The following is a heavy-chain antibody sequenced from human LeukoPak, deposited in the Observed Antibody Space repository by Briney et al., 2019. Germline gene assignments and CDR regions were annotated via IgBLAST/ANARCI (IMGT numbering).Heavy chain of an antibody. CDR1: GFTFSSYW. V-gene: IGHV3-74*01. CDR2: INSYGSSI. Sequence: AGGSLRLSCAASGFTFSSYWMNWVCQAPGKGLVWVSRINSYGSSITYADSVKGRFTISRDNAKNTLYLQMNSLRADDTAVYYCTRTDYYFDNWGQGTLVTVSS. J-gene: IGHJ4*02. CDR3: TRTDYYFDN.